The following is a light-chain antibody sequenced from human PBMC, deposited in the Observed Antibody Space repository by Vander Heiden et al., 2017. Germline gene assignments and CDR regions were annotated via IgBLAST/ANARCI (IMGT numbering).Light chain of an antibody. V-gene: IGKV1-39*01. CDR1: QSVSIY. J-gene: IGKJ1*01. CDR3: LQSYNNRRT. Sequence: DIQMTQSPSSLSASVGDRVSITCRASQSVSIYLNWSQQKPGTAPKLLIYAASRLESGVPSRFSGTGSGTDFTLTIIGLQAGDFATYYCLQSYNNRRTFGQGTKVEI. CDR2: AAS.